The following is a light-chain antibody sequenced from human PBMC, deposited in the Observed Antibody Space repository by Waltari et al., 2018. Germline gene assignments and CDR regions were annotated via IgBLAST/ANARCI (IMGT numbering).Light chain of an antibody. CDR1: QGMSNN. V-gene: IGKV1-16*01. J-gene: IGKJ5*01. CDR3: QQYKTYPPT. Sequence: DIQMTQSPSSLSASVGDRVTITCRASQGMSNNLAWFQQKPGKAPQSLIYDAWSLQSGVPSRFTGSGSGTDFTLTINNLQPEDFATYYCQQYKTYPPTFGQGTRLEIK. CDR2: DAW.